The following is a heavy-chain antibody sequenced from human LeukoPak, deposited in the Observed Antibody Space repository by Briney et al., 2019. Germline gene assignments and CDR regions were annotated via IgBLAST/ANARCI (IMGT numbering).Heavy chain of an antibody. CDR2: VKQDESEK. V-gene: IGHV3-7*03. CDR3: ARDSSGPSY. J-gene: IGHJ4*01. CDR1: GFTFGSYW. D-gene: IGHD1-26*01. Sequence: GGSLRLSCAASGFTFGSYWMSWVRQAPGKGLEWVANVKQDESEKYYADSVNGRFTISRDNVKESLYLQMNSLRAEDTAVYFCARDSSGPSYWGQGTLVTVSS.